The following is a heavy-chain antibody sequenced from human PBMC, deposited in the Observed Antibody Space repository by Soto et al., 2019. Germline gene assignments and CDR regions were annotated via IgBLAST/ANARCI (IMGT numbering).Heavy chain of an antibody. CDR1: GFTVSSNY. D-gene: IGHD6-13*01. J-gene: IGHJ3*02. V-gene: IGHV3-53*04. CDR3: ARWTAATGLDI. Sequence: PGGSLTRSCAPSGFTVSSNYMTLVRQAPGKGLEWVSVTHSGGSTNYADSVKGRFTIPRHNSKNTLDLQMNSLRVEDTAVYYCARWTAATGLDIWGQGTVVTVSS. CDR2: THSGGST.